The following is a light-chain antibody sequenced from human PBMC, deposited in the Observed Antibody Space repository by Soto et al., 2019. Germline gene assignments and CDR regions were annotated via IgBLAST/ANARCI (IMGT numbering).Light chain of an antibody. J-gene: IGKJ1*01. Sequence: IVFTPSPATLSAYPGERAHLSCRASESVLDYLAWFQQRPGQSPRLLIYGASSRATGIPDRFSGSGSGTEFTLTISRLEPEDFAVYYCQQYGSSPKTFGQGTKVDIK. V-gene: IGKV3-20*01. CDR1: ESVLDY. CDR3: QQYGSSPKT. CDR2: GAS.